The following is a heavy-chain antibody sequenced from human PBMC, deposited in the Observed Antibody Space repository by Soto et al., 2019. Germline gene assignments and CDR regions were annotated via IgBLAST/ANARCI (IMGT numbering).Heavy chain of an antibody. J-gene: IGHJ4*02. CDR2: IRYDGTNE. D-gene: IGHD6-19*01. CDR1: GFTFSNYA. Sequence: QVQLVESGGGVVQPGRSLRLSCAASGFTFSNYALHWVRQAPGKGLEWLAVIRYDGTNEYYADSVKGRFTVSRDNFKNTLQLQMNSLRAEDTAMYYCARERGKAVVPLYYFDYWGQGTVVTVSS. CDR3: ARERGKAVVPLYYFDY. V-gene: IGHV3-30*04.